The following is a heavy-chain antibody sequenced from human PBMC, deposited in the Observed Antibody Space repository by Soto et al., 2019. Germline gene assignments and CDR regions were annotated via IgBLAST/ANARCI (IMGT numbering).Heavy chain of an antibody. V-gene: IGHV1-18*01. Sequence: QVQLVQSGAEVKKPGASVKVSCKASGYTFTSYGISWVRQAPGQGLEWMGWISAYNGNTNYAQKLQGRVTMTTDTTTSTAYRELRSLRSDDTAVYDCASGRGYGSGAYYFDYWGQGTLVTVSS. CDR3: ASGRGYGSGAYYFDY. CDR2: ISAYNGNT. CDR1: GYTFTSYG. D-gene: IGHD6-19*01. J-gene: IGHJ4*02.